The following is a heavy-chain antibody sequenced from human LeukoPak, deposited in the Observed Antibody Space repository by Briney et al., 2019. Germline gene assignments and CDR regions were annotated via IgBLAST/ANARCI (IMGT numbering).Heavy chain of an antibody. D-gene: IGHD3-10*01. J-gene: IGHJ4*02. CDR2: ISAYNGNT. CDR3: ARAGFVYYGSGSYWKPFDY. Sequence: ASVKVSCKASGYTFTSYGISWVRQAPGQGLEWMGWISAYNGNTNYAQKLQGRVTMTTDTSTSTAYMELRSLGSDDTAVYYCARAGFVYYGSGSYWKPFDYWGQGTLVTVSS. CDR1: GYTFTSYG. V-gene: IGHV1-18*01.